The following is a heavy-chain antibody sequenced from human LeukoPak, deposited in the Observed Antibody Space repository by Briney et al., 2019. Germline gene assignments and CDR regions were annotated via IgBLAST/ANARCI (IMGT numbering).Heavy chain of an antibody. V-gene: IGHV3-66*01. D-gene: IGHD3-10*01. J-gene: IGHJ4*02. CDR3: ARDHYYGNYFDK. CDR2: IYSGGSR. Sequence: GGSLRLSCAVSGFTVSSNYMSWVRQAPGKGLEWVSAIYSGGSRYYADSVKGRFTISIDRSRNTLYLQMSGLRDEDTAIYYCARDHYYGNYFDKWGQGALVTVSS. CDR1: GFTVSSNY.